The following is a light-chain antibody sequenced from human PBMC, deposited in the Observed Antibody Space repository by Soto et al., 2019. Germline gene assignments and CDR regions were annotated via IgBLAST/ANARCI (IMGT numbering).Light chain of an antibody. V-gene: IGKV1-5*01. CDR2: DVS. Sequence: DIQMTQSPSTLSASVGDRVTITCRASRGISNWLAWYQQKPGKAPKLLIYDVSSLQSGVPSRFSGSGSGTEFTITISSLQHDDSATYYYQQYDTSWTFGQGTKVEIK. J-gene: IGKJ1*01. CDR1: RGISNW. CDR3: QQYDTSWT.